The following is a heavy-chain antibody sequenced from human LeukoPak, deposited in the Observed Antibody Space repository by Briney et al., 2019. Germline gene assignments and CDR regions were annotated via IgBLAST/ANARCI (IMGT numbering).Heavy chain of an antibody. CDR2: IYYSVST. CDR1: GVSISCYY. J-gene: IGHJ4*02. V-gene: IGHV4-59*01. D-gene: IGHD5-12*01. Sequence: SETLSLTSTLSGVSISCYYWTWIRQPPGQGLEWFGYIYYSVSTNSNPSLNSRVTISVDTSKNQFSLKLSTVTAADTAVYYCEKLYNGYDTVDYWGQGNLVTVSS. CDR3: EKLYNGYDTVDY.